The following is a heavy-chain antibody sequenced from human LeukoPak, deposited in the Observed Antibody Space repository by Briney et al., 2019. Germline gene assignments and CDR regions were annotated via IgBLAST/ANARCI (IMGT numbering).Heavy chain of an antibody. V-gene: IGHV4-39*07. CDR3: VRVFLAYRACFDF. Sequence: SETLSLTCTVSGGSISNSSYYWGWIRQPPGRGLEWIGSISYSGTTYHNPSLKSRVTMSVDTSKYQFSLKLSSVTAADTAMYYCVRVFLAYRACFDFWGQGTPVTVSS. D-gene: IGHD2-21*01. CDR1: GGSISNSSYY. CDR2: ISYSGTT. J-gene: IGHJ4*02.